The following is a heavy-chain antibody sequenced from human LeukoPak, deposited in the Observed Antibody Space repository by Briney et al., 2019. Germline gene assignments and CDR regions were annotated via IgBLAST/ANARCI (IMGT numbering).Heavy chain of an antibody. CDR2: ISSNGGST. D-gene: IGHD2-2*01. Sequence: PGGSLRLSCSASGFTFSSYAMRWVRQAPGKGLEYVSAISSNGGSTYYAVSVEGRFTISRDNSKNTLYLQMSSLRVEDTAVYYCVKDRGYCSSTSCSFDYWGQGTLVTVSS. J-gene: IGHJ4*02. CDR3: VKDRGYCSSTSCSFDY. CDR1: GFTFSSYA. V-gene: IGHV3-64D*09.